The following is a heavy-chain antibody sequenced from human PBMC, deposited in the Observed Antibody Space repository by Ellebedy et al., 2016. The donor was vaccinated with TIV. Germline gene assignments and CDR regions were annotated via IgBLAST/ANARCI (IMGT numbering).Heavy chain of an antibody. J-gene: IGHJ6*03. CDR1: GFVFSGFA. V-gene: IGHV3-21*01. CDR3: VRFPRGAPFADYLYYMDV. Sequence: GESLKISCAASGFVFSGFAMNWVRQAPGKGLEWVSSIDASENDVFYTDSVKGRFAISRDNAKTSIYLQMNSLRVEDTAVYYCVRFPRGAPFADYLYYMDVWGEGTTVIVSS. CDR2: IDASENDV. D-gene: IGHD3-16*01.